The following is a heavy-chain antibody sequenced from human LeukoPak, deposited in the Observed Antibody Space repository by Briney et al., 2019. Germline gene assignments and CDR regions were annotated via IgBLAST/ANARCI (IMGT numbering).Heavy chain of an antibody. CDR3: HAGELRLGELSFHDY. D-gene: IGHD3-16*02. CDR1: GFTFSSYA. J-gene: IGHJ4*02. V-gene: IGHV3-23*01. Sequence: GGSLRLSCAASGFTFSSYAMSWVRQAPGKGLEWVSAISGSGGSKYYADSVKGRFTISRDNSKNTLYLQMNSLRAEDTAVYYCHAGELRLGELSFHDYWGQGTLVTVSS. CDR2: ISGSGGSK.